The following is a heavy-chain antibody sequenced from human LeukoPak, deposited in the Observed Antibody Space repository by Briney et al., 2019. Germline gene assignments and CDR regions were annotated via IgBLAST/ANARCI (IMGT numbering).Heavy chain of an antibody. V-gene: IGHV3-23*01. CDR2: ISGNGYTT. J-gene: IGHJ4*02. Sequence: GGSLRLSCAASGFTFSSYAMSWVRQAPGKGLEWLSSISGNGYTTYYADSVKGRFTVSRDDSKNTLFLQMNSLRAEDTAVYFCAKGVSSPLYYFDYWGQGALVTVSS. CDR3: AKGVSSPLYYFDY. CDR1: GFTFSSYA. D-gene: IGHD6-13*01.